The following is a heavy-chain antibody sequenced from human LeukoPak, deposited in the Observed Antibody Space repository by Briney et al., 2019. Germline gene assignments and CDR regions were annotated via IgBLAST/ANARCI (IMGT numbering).Heavy chain of an antibody. CDR1: GFTVSSNY. D-gene: IGHD2-21*02. Sequence: GGSLRLSCAASGFTVSSNYMSWVRQAPGKGLEWVSAISISGDGTYYADSVKGRFTISRDNSRNMLFLQMNSLTTEDTAVYYCAKDLLFPKFGSESWGQGTLVTVSS. J-gene: IGHJ5*02. V-gene: IGHV3-23*01. CDR3: AKDLLFPKFGSES. CDR2: ISISGDGT.